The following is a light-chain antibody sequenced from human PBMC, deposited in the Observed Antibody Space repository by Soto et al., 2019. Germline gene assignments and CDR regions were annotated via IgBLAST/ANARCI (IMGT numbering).Light chain of an antibody. J-gene: IGKJ1*01. Sequence: IEITQSPNTLSSSVLERLSITCRASENIYGYLAWYQQKPGKAPKLLIYEASSLESGVPSRFSGSGYGTEFTLTINGLLPEDFVTYYCQHYKDLPSFAQGTKVDIK. CDR2: EAS. CDR3: QHYKDLPS. CDR1: ENIYGY. V-gene: IGKV1-5*03.